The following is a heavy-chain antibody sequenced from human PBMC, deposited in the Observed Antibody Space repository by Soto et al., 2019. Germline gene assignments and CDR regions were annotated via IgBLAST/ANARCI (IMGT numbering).Heavy chain of an antibody. V-gene: IGHV1-8*01. J-gene: IGHJ6*02. CDR3: ARVQVNFVRSVIIMVVPRDYYYYGMDV. D-gene: IGHD3-10*01. Sequence: GASVKVSCKASGYTFTSYDINWVRQATGQGLEWMGGMNPNSGDTGYAQKFQGRVTMTRNTSISTAYMELSSLRSEDTAVYYCARVQVNFVRSVIIMVVPRDYYYYGMDVWGQGTTVTVSS. CDR1: GYTFTSYD. CDR2: MNPNSGDT.